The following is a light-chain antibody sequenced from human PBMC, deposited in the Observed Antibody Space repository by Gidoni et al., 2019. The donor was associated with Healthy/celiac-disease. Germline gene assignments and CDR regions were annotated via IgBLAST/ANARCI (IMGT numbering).Light chain of an antibody. CDR3: QQYDNLPIT. Sequence: DIQMTQSPSSLSASVGDRVTITCQASQDISNYLNWYQQKPGKAPKLLIYDASNLETGVPSRLSGSGSGTDFTFTISSLQPEDIATYYCQQYDNLPITFGQXTRLEIK. CDR2: DAS. CDR1: QDISNY. V-gene: IGKV1-33*01. J-gene: IGKJ5*01.